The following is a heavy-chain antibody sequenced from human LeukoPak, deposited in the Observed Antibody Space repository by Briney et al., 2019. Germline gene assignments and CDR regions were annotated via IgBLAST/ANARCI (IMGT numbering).Heavy chain of an antibody. CDR1: QFTFSSYA. J-gene: IGHJ5*02. CDR3: ARVRMIGGFDP. D-gene: IGHD2-21*01. Sequence: GGSLRLSCAASQFTFSSYAMSWVRQAPGKGLEWVSGISSIGGSTVYADSVQGRFTISRDNSKNALYLQMNSLRAEDTAVYYCARVRMIGGFDPWGQGTLVTVSS. CDR2: ISSIGGST. V-gene: IGHV3-23*01.